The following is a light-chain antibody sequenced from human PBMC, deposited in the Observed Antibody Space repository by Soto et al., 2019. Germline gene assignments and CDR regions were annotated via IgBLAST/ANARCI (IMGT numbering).Light chain of an antibody. J-gene: IGKJ2*02. CDR2: WAS. Sequence: DFVMTQSPDSLAVSLGERATINCKSSQSVLYSLNNKNYLAWYQQKPGQPPKLLIYWASTRESGVPDRLSGTGSGTDFTLTVSSLQAEDVAVYYCQQYLDTPRTFGQGTKLEIK. CDR3: QQYLDTPRT. CDR1: QSVLYSLNNKNY. V-gene: IGKV4-1*01.